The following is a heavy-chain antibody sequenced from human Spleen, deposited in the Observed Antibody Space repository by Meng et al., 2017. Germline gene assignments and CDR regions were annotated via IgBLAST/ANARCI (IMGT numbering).Heavy chain of an antibody. J-gene: IGHJ5*02. D-gene: IGHD5-12*01. CDR3: ATLSLSDLVATKHWFDP. CDR1: GYNFPDYY. Sequence: ASVKVSCKPSGYNFPDYYIHWVRRAPGQGLEWMGRINPKSGDTHYAQKLQARVTMTGDTSISTAYMELSGLRSDDTAMYYCATLSLSDLVATKHWFDPWGQGTLVTVSS. V-gene: IGHV1-2*06. CDR2: INPKSGDT.